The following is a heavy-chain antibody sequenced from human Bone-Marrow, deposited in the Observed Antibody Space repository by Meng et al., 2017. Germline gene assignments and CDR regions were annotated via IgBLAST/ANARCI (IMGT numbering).Heavy chain of an antibody. CDR3: ARGYRGSVWFGDTPNDAFEI. J-gene: IGHJ3*02. Sequence: GESLKISCAASGFTFSSYAMHWVRQAPGKGLEYVSAISSNGGSTYYANSVKGRFTISRDNSKNTLYLQMGSLRAEDMAVYYCARGYRGSVWFGDTPNDAFEIWGQGTMVTVSS. V-gene: IGHV3-64*01. D-gene: IGHD6-19*01. CDR2: ISSNGGST. CDR1: GFTFSSYA.